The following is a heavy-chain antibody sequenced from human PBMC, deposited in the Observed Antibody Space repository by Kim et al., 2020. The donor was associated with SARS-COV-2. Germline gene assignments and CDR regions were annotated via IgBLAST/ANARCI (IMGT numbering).Heavy chain of an antibody. CDR1: GYSFTSYW. D-gene: IGHD2-15*01. J-gene: IGHJ5*02. CDR3: ARHPQCRQCDNWFDP. V-gene: IGHV5-51*01. CDR2: IYPGDSDT. Sequence: GESLKISCKGSGYSFTSYWIGWVRQMPGKGLEWMGIIYPGDSDTRYSPSFQGQVTISADKSISTAYLQWSSLKASDTAMYYCARHPQCRQCDNWFDPWGQGTLVTVSS.